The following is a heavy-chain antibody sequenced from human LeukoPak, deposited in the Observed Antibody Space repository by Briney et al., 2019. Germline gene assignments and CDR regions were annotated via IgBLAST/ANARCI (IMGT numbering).Heavy chain of an antibody. CDR1: GFTFISYA. CDR3: AKGGGYCSSTSCPLLLY. Sequence: PGGSLRLSCAASGFTFISYAMHWVRQAPGKGLEWVAVISYDGGDKYYADSVKGRFTISRDNSKNTLYLQMNSLRAEDTAVYYCAKGGGYCSSTSCPLLLYWGQGNLSPSPQ. J-gene: IGHJ4*02. D-gene: IGHD2-2*01. CDR2: ISYDGGDK. V-gene: IGHV3-30*18.